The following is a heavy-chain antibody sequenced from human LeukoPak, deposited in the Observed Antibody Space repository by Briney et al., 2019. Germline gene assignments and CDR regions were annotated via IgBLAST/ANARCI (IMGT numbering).Heavy chain of an antibody. J-gene: IGHJ4*02. Sequence: SETLSLTCTVSGGSISSNYWSWIRQPAGKGLECIGRIYTSGSTNYNPSLKSRVTMSVDTSKNQFSLKLSSVTAADTAVYYCARQVVVAANIYYFDYWGQGTLVTVSS. V-gene: IGHV4-4*07. CDR1: GGSISSNY. D-gene: IGHD2-15*01. CDR3: ARQVVVAANIYYFDY. CDR2: IYTSGST.